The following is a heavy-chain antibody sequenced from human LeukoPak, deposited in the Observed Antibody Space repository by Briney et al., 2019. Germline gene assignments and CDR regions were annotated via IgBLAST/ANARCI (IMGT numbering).Heavy chain of an antibody. J-gene: IGHJ4*02. V-gene: IGHV3-23*01. CDR3: GRSGRRDWDYFEY. CDR1: RFTFSSYA. D-gene: IGHD3/OR15-3a*01. Sequence: GGSLRLSCAASRFTFSSYAMNWVRQAPGKGQEWVSTISGEGGDTHYPDSVRRRFSISRANSMHTPVMQMNSLRDGDTDVYDCGRSGRRDWDYFEYWGQGTLVTASS. CDR2: ISGEGGDT.